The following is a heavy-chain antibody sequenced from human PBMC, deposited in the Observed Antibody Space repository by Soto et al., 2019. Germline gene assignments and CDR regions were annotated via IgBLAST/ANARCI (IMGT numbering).Heavy chain of an antibody. Sequence: GGSLRLSCAASGFTFSSYAMSWVRQAPGKGLEWVSAISGSGGSTYYADSVKGRFTISRDNSKNTLYLQMNSLRAEDTAVYYCAKDGGEYYDFWSGYYSYWGQGTLVTVSS. CDR1: GFTFSSYA. CDR2: ISGSGGST. D-gene: IGHD3-3*01. V-gene: IGHV3-23*01. CDR3: AKDGGEYYDFWSGYYSY. J-gene: IGHJ4*02.